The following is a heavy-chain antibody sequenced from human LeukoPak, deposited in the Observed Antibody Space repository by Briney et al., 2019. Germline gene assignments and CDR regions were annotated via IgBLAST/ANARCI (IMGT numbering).Heavy chain of an antibody. CDR3: ARVVSYSSSSHFDY. J-gene: IGHJ4*02. CDR1: GFTFDDYG. D-gene: IGHD6-6*01. Sequence: GGSLRLSCAASGFTFDDYGMSWVRQAPGKGLEWVSGINWNGGSTGYADSMKGRFTISRDNAKNSLYLQMNSLRAEDTALYYCARVVSYSSSSHFDYWGQGTLVTVSS. CDR2: INWNGGST. V-gene: IGHV3-20*04.